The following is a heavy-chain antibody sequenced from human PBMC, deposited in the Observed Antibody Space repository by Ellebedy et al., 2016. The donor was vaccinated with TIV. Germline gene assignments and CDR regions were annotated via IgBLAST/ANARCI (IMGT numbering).Heavy chain of an antibody. CDR1: GFIFSSYV. D-gene: IGHD2-8*02. J-gene: IGHJ4*02. Sequence: GESLKISCTASGFIFSSYVMHWVRQAPGKGLEWVAAVSYDGGNQYFADPVKGRFTISRDNSRNTLYLQMNSLRVEDTGVYYCATQYSTGSDYWGQGTLVTVSS. CDR3: ATQYSTGSDY. CDR2: VSYDGGNQ. V-gene: IGHV3-30-3*01.